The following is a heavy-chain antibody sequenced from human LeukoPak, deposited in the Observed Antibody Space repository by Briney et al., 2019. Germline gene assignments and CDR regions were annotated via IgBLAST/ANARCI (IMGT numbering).Heavy chain of an antibody. V-gene: IGHV1-18*01. CDR1: GYTFTSYG. J-gene: IGHJ6*02. CDR3: ARDMSQGGGAAYGMDV. Sequence: GASVKVSCKASGYTFTSYGISWVRQAPGQGLEWMGWISAYNGNTNYAQKLQGRVTMTTDTSTSTAYMELRSLRSDDTAVYYCARDMSQGGGAAYGMDVWGQGTTVTVSS. D-gene: IGHD1-26*01. CDR2: ISAYNGNT.